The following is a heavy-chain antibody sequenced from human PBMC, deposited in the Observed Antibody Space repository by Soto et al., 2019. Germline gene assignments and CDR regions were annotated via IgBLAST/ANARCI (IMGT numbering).Heavy chain of an antibody. CDR1: GFTFSSYG. J-gene: IGHJ4*02. CDR3: AKGWDYYDSSGYYAY. V-gene: IGHV3-30*18. CDR2: ISYDGSNK. Sequence: VQLVESGGGVVQPGRSLRLSCAASGFTFSSYGMHWVRQAPGKGLEWVAVISYDGSNKYYADSVKGRFTISRDNSKNTLYLQMNSLRAEDTAVYYCAKGWDYYDSSGYYAYWGQGTLVTVSS. D-gene: IGHD3-22*01.